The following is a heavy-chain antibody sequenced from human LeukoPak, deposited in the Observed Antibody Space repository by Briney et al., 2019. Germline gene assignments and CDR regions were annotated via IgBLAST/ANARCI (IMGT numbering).Heavy chain of an antibody. J-gene: IGHJ4*02. CDR3: ARHRPPQRRAYYYDSSGYPDY. CDR1: GGSFSGYY. CDR2: INHSGST. Sequence: SETLSLTCAVYGGSFSGYYWSWIRQPPGKGLEWIGEINHSGSTNYNPSLKSRVTISVDTSKNQFSLKLSSVTAADTAVYYCARHRPPQRRAYYYDSSGYPDYWGQGTLVTVSS. V-gene: IGHV4-34*01. D-gene: IGHD3-22*01.